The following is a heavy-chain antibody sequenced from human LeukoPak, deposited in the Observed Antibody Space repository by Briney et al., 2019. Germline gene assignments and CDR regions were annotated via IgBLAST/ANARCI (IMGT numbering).Heavy chain of an antibody. CDR2: IYYSGST. Sequence: SETLSLTCTVSGGSISSGGYYWSWIRQHPGKGLEWIGYIYYSGSTNYNPSLKSRVTISVDTSKNQFSLKLSSVTAADTAVYYCARARDTAVDYWGQGTLVTVSS. D-gene: IGHD5-18*01. CDR3: ARARDTAVDY. V-gene: IGHV4-61*08. CDR1: GGSISSGGYY. J-gene: IGHJ4*02.